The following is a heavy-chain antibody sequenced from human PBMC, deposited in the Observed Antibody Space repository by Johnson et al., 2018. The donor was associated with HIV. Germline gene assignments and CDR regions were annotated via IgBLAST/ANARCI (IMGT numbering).Heavy chain of an antibody. V-gene: IGHV3-30*03. J-gene: IGHJ3*02. Sequence: GRSLRLSCAASGFTFSSYGMHWVRQAPGKGLEWVAIISYDGSNKYYADSVKGRFTISRDKSKNTLYLQMNSLRADDTAVYYCARTTRMVGAFDIWGQGTMVTVSS. D-gene: IGHD2-15*01. CDR1: GFTFSSYG. CDR2: ISYDGSNK. CDR3: ARTTRMVGAFDI.